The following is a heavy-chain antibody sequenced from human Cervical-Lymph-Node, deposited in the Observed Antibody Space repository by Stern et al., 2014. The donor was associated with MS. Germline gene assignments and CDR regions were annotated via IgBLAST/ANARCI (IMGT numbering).Heavy chain of an antibody. CDR1: GFTVSRDY. CDR3: ARDTSSPERSDW. CDR2: ITNVGST. V-gene: IGHV3-53*01. Sequence: EVPLVQSAGGVIQPGGSLRLSCTASGFTVSRDYMTSVRQASGKGLEWVSLITNVGSTFYTDSVKGRFTISRDDSKNTVYLHMTSRRAEDTAMYYCARDTSSPERSDWWGQGTLVTVSS. D-gene: IGHD1-1*01. J-gene: IGHJ4*02.